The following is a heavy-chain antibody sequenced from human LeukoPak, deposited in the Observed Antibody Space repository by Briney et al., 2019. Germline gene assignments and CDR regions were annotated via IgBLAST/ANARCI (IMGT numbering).Heavy chain of an antibody. D-gene: IGHD2-15*01. J-gene: IGHJ4*02. Sequence: NPSETLSLTCAVSGGSISSGGYSWSWIRQPPGKGLEWIGYIYHSGSTYYNPSLKSRVTISVDRSKNQFSLKLSSVTAADTAVYYCARTLRGYCSGGSCYYFDYWGQGTLVTVSS. CDR2: IYHSGST. V-gene: IGHV4-30-2*01. CDR3: ARTLRGYCSGGSCYYFDY. CDR1: GGSISSGGYS.